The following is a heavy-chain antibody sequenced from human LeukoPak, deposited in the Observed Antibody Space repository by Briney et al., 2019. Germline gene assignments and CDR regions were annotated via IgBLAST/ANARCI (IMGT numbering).Heavy chain of an antibody. CDR1: GGSISTTRYY. V-gene: IGHV4-39*07. D-gene: IGHD6-19*01. J-gene: IGHJ4*02. CDR3: ARAPQWLVLRRKNYFDY. Sequence: PSETLSLTCSVSGGSISTTRYYWGWIRQPPGKGLEWIGTIYYSGNTYYDPSLESRVTISVDTSKNQFSLKLSSVTAADTAVYYCARAPQWLVLRRKNYFDYWGQGTLVTVSS. CDR2: IYYSGNT.